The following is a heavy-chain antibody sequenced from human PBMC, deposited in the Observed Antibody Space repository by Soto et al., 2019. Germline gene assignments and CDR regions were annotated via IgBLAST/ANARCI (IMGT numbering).Heavy chain of an antibody. V-gene: IGHV4-59*01. J-gene: IGHJ6*02. CDR2: IYYSGEN. CDR1: GDSISRYY. D-gene: IGHD3-10*01. Sequence: QVQLQESGPGLVKPSETLSLTCTVSGDSISRYYWSWIRLSPGKGLEWIGYIYYSGENNYNPSVKRRVTISVDRTKNQFSLKPSSVTAADTAVYYCARDQGGEFLKGSGMDVWGQGTTVTVSS. CDR3: ARDQGGEFLKGSGMDV.